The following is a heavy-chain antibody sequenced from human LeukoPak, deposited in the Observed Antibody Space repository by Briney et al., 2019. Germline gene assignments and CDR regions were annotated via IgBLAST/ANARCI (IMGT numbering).Heavy chain of an antibody. CDR2: INPNSGGT. J-gene: IGHJ4*02. D-gene: IGHD3-3*01. V-gene: IGHV1-2*02. CDR3: ARDSQDGTFLEWLLYGPFDY. Sequence: GASVKVSCKASGYTFTGYYMHWVRQAPGQGLEWMGWINPNSGGTNYAQKFQGRVTMTRDTSISTAYMELSRLRSDDTAVYYCARDSQDGTFLEWLLYGPFDYWGQGTLVTVSS. CDR1: GYTFTGYY.